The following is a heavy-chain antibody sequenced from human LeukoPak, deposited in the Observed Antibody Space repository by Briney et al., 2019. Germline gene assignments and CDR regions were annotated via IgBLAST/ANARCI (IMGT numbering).Heavy chain of an antibody. D-gene: IGHD2-2*01. J-gene: IGHJ4*02. CDR3: ARLSRYCSSISCSLDYFDY. CDR2: ISAYNGNT. Sequence: ASVKVSCKASGYTFTNYGINWVRQAPGQGLQWMGWISAYNGNTNYAQNLQGRVTLTTDTSTSTAYMELRSLRSDDTAVYYCARLSRYCSSISCSLDYFDYWGQGTLVTVSS. CDR1: GYTFTNYG. V-gene: IGHV1-18*01.